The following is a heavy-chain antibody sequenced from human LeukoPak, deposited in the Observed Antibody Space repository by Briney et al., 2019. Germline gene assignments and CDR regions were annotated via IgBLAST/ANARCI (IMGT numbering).Heavy chain of an antibody. CDR1: GYTLTELS. CDR2: FDPEDGET. J-gene: IGHJ3*02. V-gene: IGHV1-24*01. CDR3: ATDGRATPKKFAFDI. Sequence: ASVKVSCKVSGYTLTELSMHWVRQAPGKGLEWMGGFDPEDGETIYAQKFQGRVTTTEDTSTDTAYMELSSLRSEDTAVYYCATDGRATPKKFAFDIWGQGTMVTVSS.